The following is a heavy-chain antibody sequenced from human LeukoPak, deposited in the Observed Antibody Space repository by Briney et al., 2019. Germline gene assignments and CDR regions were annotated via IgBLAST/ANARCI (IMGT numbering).Heavy chain of an antibody. D-gene: IGHD2-2*01. CDR2: IGSAI. J-gene: IGHJ3*02. CDR1: GITFSSYG. V-gene: IGHV3-48*01. CDR3: ARDHAYAFDI. Sequence: GGSLRLSCAASGITFSSYGMSWVRQAPGKGLEWISYIGSAIYYADSVKGRFTISRDNAKNSLFLQMNSLRAEDTAVYYCARDHAYAFDIWGQGTLVTVSS.